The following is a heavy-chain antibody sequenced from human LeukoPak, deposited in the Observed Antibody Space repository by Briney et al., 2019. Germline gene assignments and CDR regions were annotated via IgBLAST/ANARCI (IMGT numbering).Heavy chain of an antibody. J-gene: IGHJ4*02. CDR2: ISSSGSTI. V-gene: IGHV3-48*03. D-gene: IGHD3-10*01. CDR1: GFTFSSYE. Sequence: HPGGSLRLSCAASGFTFSSYEMNWVRQAPGKGLEWVSYISSSGSTIYYADSVKGRFTISRDNAKNSLFLQMNSLRAEDTAVYYCARDQGAWFGELDFDYWGQGTLVTVSS. CDR3: ARDQGAWFGELDFDY.